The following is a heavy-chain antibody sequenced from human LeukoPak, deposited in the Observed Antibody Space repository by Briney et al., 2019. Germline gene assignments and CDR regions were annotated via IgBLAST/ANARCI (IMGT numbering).Heavy chain of an antibody. Sequence: ASVKVSCKASGGTFSSYAISWVRQAPGQGLEWMGGIIPIFGTANYAQKFQGRVTITADESTSTAYMELSSLRSEATAVYYCARDVNYCSSTSCYYYGMDVWGQGTTVTVSS. V-gene: IGHV1-69*13. CDR1: GGTFSSYA. CDR3: ARDVNYCSSTSCYYYGMDV. D-gene: IGHD2-2*01. CDR2: IIPIFGTA. J-gene: IGHJ6*02.